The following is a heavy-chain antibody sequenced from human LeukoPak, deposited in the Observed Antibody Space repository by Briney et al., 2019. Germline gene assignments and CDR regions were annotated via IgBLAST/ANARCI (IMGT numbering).Heavy chain of an antibody. Sequence: QPGGSLRLSCAASGFTFSSYGMHWVRQAPGKGLEWVAVIWYDGSNKYYADSVKGRFTISRDNSKNTLYLQMNSLRAEDTAVYYCARAPDSYGNDYWGQGTLVTVSS. V-gene: IGHV3-33*01. CDR1: GFTFSSYG. J-gene: IGHJ4*02. CDR3: ARAPDSYGNDY. D-gene: IGHD5-18*01. CDR2: IWYDGSNK.